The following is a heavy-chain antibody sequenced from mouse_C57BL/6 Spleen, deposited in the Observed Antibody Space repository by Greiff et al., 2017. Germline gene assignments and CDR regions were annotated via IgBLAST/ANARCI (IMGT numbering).Heavy chain of an antibody. CDR3: ARSLPSRGWYFDV. CDR1: GYAFSSYW. Sequence: QVQLQQSGAELVKPGASVKISCKASGYAFSSYWMNWVKQRPGKGLEWIGQIYPGDGDTNYNGKFKGKATLTADKSSSTAYMQLSSLTSEDSAVYFCARSLPSRGWYFDVWGTGTTVTVSS. J-gene: IGHJ1*03. V-gene: IGHV1-80*01. CDR2: IYPGDGDT.